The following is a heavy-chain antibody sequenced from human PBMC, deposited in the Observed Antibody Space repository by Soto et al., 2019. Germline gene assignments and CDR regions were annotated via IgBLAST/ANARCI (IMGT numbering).Heavy chain of an antibody. CDR2: FSYDGTNK. CDR1: GFTFSSYA. D-gene: IGHD2-21*02. CDR3: VKALVVTVVVGDAFAI. Sequence: QVQLVESGGGVVQPGRSLRLSCAASGFTFSSYAMHWVRQAPGKGLEWVAVFSYDGTNKYYGDSVKGRFTISRDNSKKTLYLHMNSLRAEDTAVYYGVKALVVTVVVGDAFAIWGQWTMVIVSS. J-gene: IGHJ3*02. V-gene: IGHV3-30*18.